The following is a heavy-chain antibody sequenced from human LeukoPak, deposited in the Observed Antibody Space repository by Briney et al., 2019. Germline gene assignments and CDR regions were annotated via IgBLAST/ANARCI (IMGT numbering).Heavy chain of an antibody. CDR3: ASQPDGYNRG. J-gene: IGHJ4*02. CDR1: GFTFSSYA. D-gene: IGHD5-24*01. CDR2: ISYNGSNK. V-gene: IGHV3-30-3*01. Sequence: PGGSLRLSCAASGFTFSSYAMHWVRQAPGKGLEWVAVISYNGSNKYYADSVKGRFTISRDDSKNTLYLQMNSLRAEDTAVYYCASQPDGYNRGWGQGTLVTVSS.